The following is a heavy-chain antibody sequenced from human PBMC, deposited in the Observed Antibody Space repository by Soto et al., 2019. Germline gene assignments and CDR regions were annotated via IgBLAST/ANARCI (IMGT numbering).Heavy chain of an antibody. CDR3: ARERIPAARIDYYSGMDV. J-gene: IGHJ6*02. V-gene: IGHV3-30-3*01. CDR2: VSNDGINE. D-gene: IGHD2-2*01. CDR1: GFTFSTYA. Sequence: QVQLVESGGGVVQPGRSLRLSCAASGFTFSTYALQWVRQAPVKGLEWVAIVSNDGINEYYADSVKGRFIISRDNSKNTLYLQMSSLRAEDTALYYCARERIPAARIDYYSGMDVWGQGTTVTVSS.